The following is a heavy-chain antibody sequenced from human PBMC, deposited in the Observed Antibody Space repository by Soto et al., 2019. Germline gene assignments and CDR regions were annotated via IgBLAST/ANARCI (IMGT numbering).Heavy chain of an antibody. V-gene: IGHV1-46*02. Sequence: ASVKVSCKASGYTLNTYYMHWVRQAPGQGPEWMGIINPRGGGTTYAQNFQDRVTMTSDTSSSTVYTELSSLRSEDTAVYYCARGGGFSPYYYNLDVWGQGTTATVSS. D-gene: IGHD2-15*01. CDR1: GYTLNTYY. CDR3: ARGGGFSPYYYNLDV. CDR2: INPRGGGT. J-gene: IGHJ6*02.